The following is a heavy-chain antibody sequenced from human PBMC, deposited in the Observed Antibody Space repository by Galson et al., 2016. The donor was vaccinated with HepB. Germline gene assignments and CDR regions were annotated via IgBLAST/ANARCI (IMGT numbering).Heavy chain of an antibody. CDR2: MYPGNFNA. CDR3: ARHGYSTSAKYFFDY. J-gene: IGHJ4*02. Sequence: PGESLKISCQSSGYDYTGYWIGWVRQMPGKGLEWMGIMYPGNFNAKYNPSFQGQVTFSADKSINTAYLQWSSLKASDTAIYYCARHGYSTSAKYFFDYWGQGTLVTVSS. D-gene: IGHD5-12*01. V-gene: IGHV5-51*01. CDR1: GYDYTGYW.